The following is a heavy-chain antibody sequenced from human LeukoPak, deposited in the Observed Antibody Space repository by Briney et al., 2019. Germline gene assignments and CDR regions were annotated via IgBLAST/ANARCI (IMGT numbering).Heavy chain of an antibody. D-gene: IGHD4-17*01. CDR3: ARDDYGDYFDY. V-gene: IGHV4-59*01. J-gene: IGHJ4*02. CDR2: IYYNGST. Sequence: SETLSLTCTVSGGSISSYYWSWIRQPPGKGLEWIGYIYYNGSTNYNPSLKSRVTISVDTSKNQFSLKLSSVTAADTAVYYCARDDYGDYFDYWGQGTLVTVSS. CDR1: GGSISSYY.